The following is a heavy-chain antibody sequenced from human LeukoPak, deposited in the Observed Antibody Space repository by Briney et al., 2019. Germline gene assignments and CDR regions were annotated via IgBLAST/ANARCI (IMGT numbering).Heavy chain of an antibody. V-gene: IGHV4-31*03. CDR2: IYYSGST. CDR3: ARDPTPITIFGVVTAVYFDY. D-gene: IGHD3-3*01. Sequence: PSETLSLTCTVSGGSISSGGYYWSWIRQHPGKGLEWIGYIYYSGSTYYNPSLKSRVTMSVDTSKSQFSLKLSSVTAADTAVYYCARDPTPITIFGVVTAVYFDYWGQGTLVTVSS. CDR1: GGSISSGGYY. J-gene: IGHJ4*02.